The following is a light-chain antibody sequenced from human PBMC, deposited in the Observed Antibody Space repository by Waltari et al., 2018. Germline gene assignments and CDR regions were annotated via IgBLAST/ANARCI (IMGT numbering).Light chain of an antibody. Sequence: DIQMTQSPSTLSASVGDRVTISCRASQSVGTWLAWYQQKPGKAPKLLIYMASSLESGVTSRFSGSGSGTEFTLTISGLQPDDFATYSCQQYSSFSTFGQGTKV. CDR3: QQYSSFST. CDR1: QSVGTW. V-gene: IGKV1-5*03. CDR2: MAS. J-gene: IGKJ2*01.